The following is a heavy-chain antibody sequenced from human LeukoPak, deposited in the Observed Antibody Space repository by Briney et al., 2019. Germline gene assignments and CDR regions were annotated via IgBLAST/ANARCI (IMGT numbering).Heavy chain of an antibody. CDR1: GGSISSYY. D-gene: IGHD3-3*02. Sequence: PSETLSPTCTVSGGSISSYYWSWLRQPAGKGLEWIGRIYTSGSTNYNPSLKSRVTMSVDTSKNQFSLKLSSVTAADTAVYYCARDSNPEDYYYYYMDVWGKGTTVTISS. CDR2: IYTSGST. J-gene: IGHJ6*03. CDR3: ARDSNPEDYYYYYMDV. V-gene: IGHV4-4*07.